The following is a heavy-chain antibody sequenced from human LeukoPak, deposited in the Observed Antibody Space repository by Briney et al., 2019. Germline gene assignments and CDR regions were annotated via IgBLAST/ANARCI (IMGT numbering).Heavy chain of an antibody. V-gene: IGHV1-18*01. D-gene: IGHD3-22*01. CDR2: SSAYNVKT. CDR1: GYTFTSYG. J-gene: IGHJ4*02. Sequence: ASVKVSCKASGYTFTSYGISWVRQAPGQGLEGMGWSSAYNVKTNYAQKLHGGVTITTDTSTSTAYMALTSLRSDDTAVYYCARETYYYDSSGYCSDYWGQGTLVTISS. CDR3: ARETYYYDSSGYCSDY.